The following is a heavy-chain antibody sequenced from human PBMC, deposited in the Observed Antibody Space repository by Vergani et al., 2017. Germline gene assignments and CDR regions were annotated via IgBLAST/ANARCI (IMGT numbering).Heavy chain of an antibody. CDR2: INPNSGGT. D-gene: IGHD5-18*01. CDR3: AREYPFVNVDTAMVIVRYYGMDV. Sequence: QVQLVQSGAEVKKPGASVKVSCKASGYTFTGYYMHWVRQAPGQGLEWMGWINPNSGGTNYAQKFQGWVTMTRDTSISTASMGLSRLRSDDTAVYYCAREYPFVNVDTAMVIVRYYGMDVWGQGTTVTVSS. V-gene: IGHV1-2*04. CDR1: GYTFTGYY. J-gene: IGHJ6*02.